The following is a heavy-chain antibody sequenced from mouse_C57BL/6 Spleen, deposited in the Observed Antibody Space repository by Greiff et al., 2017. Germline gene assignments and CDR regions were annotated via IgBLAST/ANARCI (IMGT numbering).Heavy chain of an antibody. CDR2: IYPGDGDT. D-gene: IGHD2-4*01. J-gene: IGHJ2*01. CDR1: GYAFSSSW. V-gene: IGHV1-82*01. Sequence: QVQLQQSGPELVKPGASVKISCKASGYAFSSSWMNWVKQRPGKGLEWIGRIYPGDGDTNYNGKFKGKATLTADKSSSTAYMQLSSLTSEDSAVYFCARSDPAYDYDEYYFDYWGQGTTLTVSS. CDR3: ARSDPAYDYDEYYFDY.